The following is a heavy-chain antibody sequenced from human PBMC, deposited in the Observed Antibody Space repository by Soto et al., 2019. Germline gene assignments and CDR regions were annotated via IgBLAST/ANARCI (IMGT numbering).Heavy chain of an antibody. Sequence: QVQLVESGGGVVQPGRSLRLSCAASGFTFSSYAMHWVRQAPGKGLEWVAVISYDGSNKYYADSVKGRFTISRDNSKNTLYLKMNSRRAEDTAVYYCARESVSVAGTCFDYWGQGTLVTVSS. V-gene: IGHV3-30-3*01. CDR1: GFTFSSYA. CDR3: ARESVSVAGTCFDY. D-gene: IGHD6-19*01. J-gene: IGHJ4*02. CDR2: ISYDGSNK.